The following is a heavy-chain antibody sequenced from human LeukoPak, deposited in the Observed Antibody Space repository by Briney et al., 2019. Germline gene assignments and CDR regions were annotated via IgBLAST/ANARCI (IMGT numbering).Heavy chain of an antibody. Sequence: PGGSLRLSCAASGFTFSRFGLHWVRQAPGKGLEWVAFIRNDGSNKYYADSVKGRFTISRDNSKNTLYLQMNSLRAEDTAVYYCANTGTLSPNDYWGQGTLVTVSS. V-gene: IGHV3-30*02. J-gene: IGHJ4*02. CDR2: IRNDGSNK. D-gene: IGHD1-1*01. CDR3: ANTGTLSPNDY. CDR1: GFTFSRFG.